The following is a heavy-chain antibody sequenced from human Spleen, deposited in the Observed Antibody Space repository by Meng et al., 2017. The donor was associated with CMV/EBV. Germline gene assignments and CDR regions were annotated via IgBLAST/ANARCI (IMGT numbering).Heavy chain of an antibody. V-gene: IGHV3-20*04. CDR2: INWNGGST. Sequence: GESLKISCAASGFTFDDYGMSWVRQAPGKGLEWVSGINWNGGSTGYADSVKGRFTISRDNAKNSLYLQMNSLRAEDTALYYCARARGYSYGPADYWGQGTLVTVSS. D-gene: IGHD5-18*01. CDR1: GFTFDDYG. CDR3: ARARGYSYGPADY. J-gene: IGHJ4*02.